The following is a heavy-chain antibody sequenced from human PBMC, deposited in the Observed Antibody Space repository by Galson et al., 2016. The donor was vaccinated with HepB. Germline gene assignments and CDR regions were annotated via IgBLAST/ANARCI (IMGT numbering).Heavy chain of an antibody. CDR1: GFTFSDYY. V-gene: IGHV3-11*04. D-gene: IGHD5-18*01. Sequence: SLRLSCAASGFTFSDYYMNWIRQAPGKGLEWISYISSRSSTIYYADSVKGRFTISRDNAKNSLFLQMNSLRAEDTAVYYCVRGGDTVIGAAFDVWGQGTLVTVPS. J-gene: IGHJ4*02. CDR2: ISSRSSTI. CDR3: VRGGDTVIGAAFDV.